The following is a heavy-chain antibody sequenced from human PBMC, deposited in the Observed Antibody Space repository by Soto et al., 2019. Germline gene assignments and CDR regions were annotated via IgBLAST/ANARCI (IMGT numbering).Heavy chain of an antibody. J-gene: IGHJ4*02. CDR3: ARDAYLGSGSYAY. CDR2: IWYDGSNK. CDR1: GFTFSSYG. Sequence: QPGGSLRLSCAASGFTFSSYGMHWVRQAPGKGLEWVALIWYDGSNKNYADSVKGRFTISRDDSKNTLYLQMNSLRAEDTAVYYCARDAYLGSGSYAYWGQGTLVTVSS. V-gene: IGHV3-33*01. D-gene: IGHD3-10*01.